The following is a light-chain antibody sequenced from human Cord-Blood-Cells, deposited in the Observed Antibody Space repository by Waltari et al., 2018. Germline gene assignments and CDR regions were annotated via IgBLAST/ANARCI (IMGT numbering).Light chain of an antibody. CDR2: DVS. V-gene: IGLV2-14*01. J-gene: IGLJ3*02. Sequence: QSALTQPASVSGSPGQSITISCTGTSSDVGGYNYVSWYQQHPGKAPKRMIYDVSNRPSGVSNRFAGSNAVNTASLTISGLQAEDEADYYCSSYTSSSTLDVFGGGTKLTVL. CDR3: SSYTSSSTLDV. CDR1: SSDVGGYNY.